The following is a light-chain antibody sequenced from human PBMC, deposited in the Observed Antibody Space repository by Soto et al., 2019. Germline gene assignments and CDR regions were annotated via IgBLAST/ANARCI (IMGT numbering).Light chain of an antibody. CDR1: QSVSSSY. CDR3: QQSSSSPIT. Sequence: EIVLTQSPGTLSLSPGERATLSRRASQSVSSSYLAWYQQKPGQAPRLLMSAASSRATGIPDRFSGSGSGTDFTLTISRLEAEDFAVYYCQQSSSSPITFGQGTRLEIK. J-gene: IGKJ5*01. CDR2: AAS. V-gene: IGKV3-20*01.